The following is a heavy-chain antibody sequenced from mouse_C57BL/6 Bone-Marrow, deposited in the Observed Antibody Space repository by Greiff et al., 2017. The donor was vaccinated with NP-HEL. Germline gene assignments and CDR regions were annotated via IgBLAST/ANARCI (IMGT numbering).Heavy chain of an antibody. CDR1: GYSITSGYY. V-gene: IGHV3-6*01. D-gene: IGHD1-1*01. J-gene: IGHJ1*03. Sequence: DVKLQESGPGLVKPSQSLSLTCSVTGYSITSGYYWNWIRQFPGNKLEWMGYISYDGSNNYNPSLKNRISITRDTSKNQFFLKLNSVTTEDTATYYCAREAELLRFPLDVWGTGTTVTVSS. CDR2: ISYDGSN. CDR3: AREAELLRFPLDV.